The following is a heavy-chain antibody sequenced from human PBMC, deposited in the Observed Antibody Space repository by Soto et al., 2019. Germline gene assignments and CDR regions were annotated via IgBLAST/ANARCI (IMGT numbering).Heavy chain of an antibody. CDR3: AREGGFGESRYYYYGMDV. CDR2: INPSGGST. Sequence: QLQLLQFGVGVKKPGASLRFSCKESGYTFTSYYMPWWGQALGQGLGWMGLINPSGGSTSYAQKFQGRVTMTRDTSTSTVYMELSSLRSEDTAVYYCAREGGFGESRYYYYGMDVWGQGTTVTVSS. CDR1: GYTFTSYY. V-gene: IGHV1-46*01. J-gene: IGHJ6*02. D-gene: IGHD3-10*01.